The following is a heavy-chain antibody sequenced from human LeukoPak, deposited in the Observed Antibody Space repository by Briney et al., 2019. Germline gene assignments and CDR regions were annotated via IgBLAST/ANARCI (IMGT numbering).Heavy chain of an antibody. CDR2: IYYSGST. V-gene: IGHV4-39*01. J-gene: IGHJ4*02. CDR3: ARQASYDSSGYYYEGDYFDY. Sequence: PSETLSLTCSVSGDSISTSSYYWGWIRQPPGKGLEWIGTIYYSGSTYYNPSLTSRVTISVDTSKNQFSLKLSSVTAADTAVYYCARQASYDSSGYYYEGDYFDYWGQGTLVTVSS. CDR1: GDSISTSSYY. D-gene: IGHD3-22*01.